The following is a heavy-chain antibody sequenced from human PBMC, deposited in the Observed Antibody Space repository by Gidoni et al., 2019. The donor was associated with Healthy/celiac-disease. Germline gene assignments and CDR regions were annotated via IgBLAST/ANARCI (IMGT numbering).Heavy chain of an antibody. CDR1: GGSISSGGYY. Sequence: QVQLQESGPGLVKPSQTLSLTCTVSGGSISSGGYYWGWIRQHPGKGLEWIGYIYYSGSTYYNPSLKSRVTISVDTSKNQFSLKLSSVTAADTAVYYCARGRGSLRGAMANGGWFDPWGQGTLVTVSS. CDR2: IYYSGST. D-gene: IGHD3-10*01. J-gene: IGHJ5*02. V-gene: IGHV4-31*03. CDR3: ARGRGSLRGAMANGGWFDP.